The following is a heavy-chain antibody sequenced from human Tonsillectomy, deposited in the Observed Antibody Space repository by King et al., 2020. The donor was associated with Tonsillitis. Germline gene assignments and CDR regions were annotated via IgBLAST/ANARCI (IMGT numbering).Heavy chain of an antibody. V-gene: IGHV4-59*01. Sequence: VQLQESGPGLVKPSETLSLTCTVSGGSISSYYWSWIRQPPGKGLEWIGFIFYSGSTNYNPSLKSRVTISVDTSKKQFSLRLSSVTAADTAVYYCARVSCLSHRNFDLWGRGTLVTVSS. CDR3: ARVSCLSHRNFDL. CDR1: GGSISSYY. D-gene: IGHD2-2*01. CDR2: IFYSGST. J-gene: IGHJ2*01.